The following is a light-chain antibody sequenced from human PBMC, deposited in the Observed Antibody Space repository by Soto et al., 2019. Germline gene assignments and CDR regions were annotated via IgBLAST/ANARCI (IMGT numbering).Light chain of an antibody. CDR2: DVS. CDR1: SSDVVAYNY. Sequence: QSVLTQPRSVSGSPGQSVTISCTGTSSDVVAYNYVSWYQQHPGKVPKLMIYDVSRRPSGVPDRFSGSKSGNTASLTFSGLQADDVADYYCCSYAGSYTLVFGGGTKLTVL. J-gene: IGLJ3*02. CDR3: CSYAGSYTLV. V-gene: IGLV2-11*01.